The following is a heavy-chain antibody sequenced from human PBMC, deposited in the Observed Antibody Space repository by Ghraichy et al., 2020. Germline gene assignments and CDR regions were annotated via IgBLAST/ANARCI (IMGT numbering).Heavy chain of an antibody. CDR3: ARGGKNFDC. J-gene: IGHJ4*02. V-gene: IGHV3-23*01. Sequence: GASLRLSCAASGFTFGFTFSSSTMIWARQAPGKGLEWVSGIGGSGGGTYYADSVKGRFTISRDTSKNTVYLQMNSLRAEDTAIYYCARGGKNFDCWGQGTLVTVSS. CDR1: GFTFGFTFSSST. D-gene: IGHD3-16*01. CDR2: IGGSGGGT.